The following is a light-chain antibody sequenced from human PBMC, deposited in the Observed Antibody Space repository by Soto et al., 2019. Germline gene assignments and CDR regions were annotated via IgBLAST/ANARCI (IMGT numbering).Light chain of an antibody. J-gene: IGKJ5*01. CDR1: QSVASS. CDR3: QQYHYWPIT. CDR2: GAS. V-gene: IGKV3-15*01. Sequence: ERVMTQSPATLCASPWERVTLSCRASQSVASSVAWYQQKPGQAPRLILYGASTRATGFPARFSGSGSGTEFTLTISSLQSEDFAVYLCQQYHYWPITFGQGTRLEIK.